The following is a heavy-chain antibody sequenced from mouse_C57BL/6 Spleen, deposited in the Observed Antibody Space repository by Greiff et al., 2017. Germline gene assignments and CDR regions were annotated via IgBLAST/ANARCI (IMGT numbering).Heavy chain of an antibody. J-gene: IGHJ3*01. V-gene: IGHV1-19*01. CDR3: APLHYYGSSSFAY. CDR2: INPYNGGT. Sequence: VQLKQSGPVLVKPGASVKMSCKASGYTFTDYYMNWVKQSHGKSLEWIGVINPYNGGTSYNQKFKGKATLTVDKSSSTAYMELNSLTSEDSAVYYCAPLHYYGSSSFAYWGQGTLVTVSA. CDR1: GYTFTDYY. D-gene: IGHD1-1*01.